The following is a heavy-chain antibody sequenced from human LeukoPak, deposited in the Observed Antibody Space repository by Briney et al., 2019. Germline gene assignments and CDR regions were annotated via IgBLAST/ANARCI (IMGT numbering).Heavy chain of an antibody. J-gene: IGHJ4*02. CDR1: GGSFRGYY. V-gene: IGHV4-34*01. CDR2: INHSGST. D-gene: IGHD6-13*01. CDR3: ARGRGSSWYNPGVYFDY. Sequence: RASETLSLTCAVYGGSFRGYYWSWIRQPPGKGLEWIGEINHSGSTNYNPSLKSRVPISVDTSKNQFSLKLSSVAGADTAVYYCARGRGSSWYNPGVYFDYWGQGTLVTVSS.